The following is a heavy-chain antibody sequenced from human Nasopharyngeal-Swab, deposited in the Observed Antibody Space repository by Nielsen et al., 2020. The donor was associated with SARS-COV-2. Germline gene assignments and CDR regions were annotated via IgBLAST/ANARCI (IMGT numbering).Heavy chain of an antibody. CDR1: GFSFSTYA. V-gene: IGHV3-23*01. J-gene: IGHJ2*01. CDR3: AKLAVTVYWYFDV. CDR2: ISDGGDST. Sequence: GESLKISCAASGFSFSTYAMSWVRLAPGKGLEWVSSISDGGDSTFYADSVKGRFTISRDNSENTPYLQMSSLRADDTAVYYCAKLAVTVYWYFDVWGPGTLLTVSS.